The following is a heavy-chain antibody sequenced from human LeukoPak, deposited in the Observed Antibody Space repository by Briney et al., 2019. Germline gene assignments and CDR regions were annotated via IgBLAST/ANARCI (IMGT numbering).Heavy chain of an antibody. J-gene: IGHJ4*02. CDR2: INPNSGGT. V-gene: IGHV1-2*02. CDR3: ASLYYYDSSGYPLPFDY. CDR1: GYTFTGYY. Sequence: ASVKVSCKASGYTFTGYYMHCVRQAPGQGLEWMGWINPNSGGTNYAQKFQGRVTMTRDTSISTAYMELSRLRSDDTAVYYCASLYYYDSSGYPLPFDYWGQGTLVTVSS. D-gene: IGHD3-22*01.